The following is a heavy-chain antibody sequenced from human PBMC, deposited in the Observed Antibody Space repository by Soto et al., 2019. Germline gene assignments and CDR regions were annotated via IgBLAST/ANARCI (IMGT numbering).Heavy chain of an antibody. J-gene: IGHJ4*02. CDR1: GGSFSGYY. CDR3: ARGCSCDYARRRYYLYY. D-gene: IGHD4-17*01. V-gene: IGHV4-34*01. Sequence: SETLSLTCAVYGGSFSGYYWTWIRQPPGTGLEWIGEINHSGSTNYNPSLKSRVTISVDTSKNQFSLKLSSVTAADTAVYYCARGCSCDYARRRYYLYYWGQGTLV. CDR2: INHSGST.